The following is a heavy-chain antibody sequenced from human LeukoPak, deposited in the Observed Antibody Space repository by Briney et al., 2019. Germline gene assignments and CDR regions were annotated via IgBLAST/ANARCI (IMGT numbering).Heavy chain of an antibody. CDR2: INDDGRYT. CDR1: GFTFSGYW. J-gene: IGHJ4*02. Sequence: PGGSLRLSCAASGFTFSGYWMHWVRQVPGKGLVWVSRINDDGRYTVYADSVKGRFTISRDNAKNTLYLQMNSLRAEDTAIYYCAREIQAPGKTLEYWGQGALVTVSS. CDR3: AREIQAPGKTLEY. V-gene: IGHV3-74*01.